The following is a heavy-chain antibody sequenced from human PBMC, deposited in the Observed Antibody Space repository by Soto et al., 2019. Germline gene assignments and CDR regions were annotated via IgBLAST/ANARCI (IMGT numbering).Heavy chain of an antibody. CDR3: ARAPGTELYYYGMDV. CDR1: GFSFSSYA. D-gene: IGHD1-26*01. CDR2: ISYDGSNK. Sequence: GGSLRLSCAASGFSFSSYAMQWVRQAPGKGLEWVAVISYDGSNKYYADSVKGRFTISRDNSKNTLYLQMNSLRAEDTAVYYCARAPGTELYYYGMDVWGQGTTVTVSS. J-gene: IGHJ6*02. V-gene: IGHV3-30-3*01.